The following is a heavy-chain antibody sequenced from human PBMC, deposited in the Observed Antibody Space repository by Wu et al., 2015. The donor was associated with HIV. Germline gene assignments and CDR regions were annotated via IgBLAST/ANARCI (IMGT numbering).Heavy chain of an antibody. CDR1: GYRFINYG. CDR3: ARDGSLSALENWFDP. V-gene: IGHV1-18*01. CDR2: ISTYNGNT. Sequence: QVQLVQSGAEVKKPGPSVKVSCKASGYRFINYGINWVRQAPGQGLECLGWISTYNGNTNYAQKFQGRVTMTTDTSTSTAYMELRSLRSDDTAVYYCARDGSLSALENWFDPWGQGTLVTVSS. D-gene: IGHD3-10*01. J-gene: IGHJ5*02.